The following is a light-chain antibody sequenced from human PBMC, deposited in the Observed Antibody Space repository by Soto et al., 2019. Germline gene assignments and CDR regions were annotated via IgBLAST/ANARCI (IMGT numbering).Light chain of an antibody. J-gene: IGLJ7*01. CDR2: VNSGGSH. CDR3: QTWGTGSAFVV. V-gene: IGLV4-69*01. Sequence: QLVVTQSPSASASLGASVKLTCTLSSGHSNYAIAWHQQQPEKGPRYLMKVNSGGSHIKGDGIPDRFSGSSSGAERYLFISSLQSEDVAYYYCQTWGTGSAFVVFGGGTQLTVL. CDR1: SGHSNYA.